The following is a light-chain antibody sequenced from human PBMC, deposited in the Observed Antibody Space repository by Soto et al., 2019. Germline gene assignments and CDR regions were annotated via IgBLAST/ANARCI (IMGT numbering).Light chain of an antibody. CDR2: DVS. CDR1: SSDVGRYSY. V-gene: IGLV2-11*01. Sequence: QSALTQPRSVSGSPGQSVSISCTGXSSDVGRYSYVSWYQQHPGKAPKLMIYDVSERPSGVPDRFSGSKSGNTASLTISGXXAXXXXXXXXCSYXGTYTGVFGTGTKLTVL. CDR3: CSYXGTYTGV. J-gene: IGLJ1*01.